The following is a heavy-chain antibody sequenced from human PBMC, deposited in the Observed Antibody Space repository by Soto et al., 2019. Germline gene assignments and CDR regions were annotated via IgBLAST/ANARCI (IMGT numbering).Heavy chain of an antibody. CDR3: ARVATMVRGVVYYYYGVDV. CDR1: GGSFSGYY. V-gene: IGHV4-34*01. Sequence: SETLSLTCDVYGGSFSGYYWSWVRQPPGKGLEWIGEINHSGRTNYNPSLKSRVTISLDTPKNQFSLKLTSVTAADTAVYYCARVATMVRGVVYYYYGVDVWGQGTTVTVS. D-gene: IGHD3-10*01. J-gene: IGHJ6*02. CDR2: INHSGRT.